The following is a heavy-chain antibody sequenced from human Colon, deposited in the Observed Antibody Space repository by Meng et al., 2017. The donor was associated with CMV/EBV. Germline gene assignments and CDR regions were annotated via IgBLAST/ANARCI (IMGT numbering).Heavy chain of an antibody. CDR2: INPSGGST. D-gene: IGHD6-13*01. V-gene: IGHV1-46*01. CDR1: GYTFTSYY. Sequence: ASVKVSCKASGYTFTSYYMHWVRQAPGQGLEWMGIINPSGGSTSYAQKFQGRVTMTRDTSTSTVYMELSSLRSEDTAVYYCARGTLLIAAAGAVDHWGQGTLVTVSS. CDR3: ARGTLLIAAAGAVDH. J-gene: IGHJ4*02.